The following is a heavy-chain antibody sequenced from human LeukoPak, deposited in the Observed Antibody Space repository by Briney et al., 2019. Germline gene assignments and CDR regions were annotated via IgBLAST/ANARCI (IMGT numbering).Heavy chain of an antibody. CDR2: VSGGGHNT. Sequence: GGSLRLSCVASGFTFSSYAMSWVRQAPGKGLEWVSVVSGGGHNTYYADSVKGRFTMSRDNSKRTVYLQMNSLRAEDTAVYYCATRHVVGATDAFDIWGQGTMVTVSS. D-gene: IGHD1-26*01. J-gene: IGHJ3*02. V-gene: IGHV3-23*01. CDR3: ATRHVVGATDAFDI. CDR1: GFTFSSYA.